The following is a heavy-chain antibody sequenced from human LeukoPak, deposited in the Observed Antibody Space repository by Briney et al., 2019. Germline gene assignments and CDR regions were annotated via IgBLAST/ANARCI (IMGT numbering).Heavy chain of an antibody. J-gene: IGHJ4*02. CDR2: ISYDGSNK. CDR3: ARDKRGYYDSGGYYPQYYFDY. CDR1: GFTFSSYA. V-gene: IGHV3-30-3*01. D-gene: IGHD3-22*01. Sequence: GGSLRLSCAASGFTFSSYAMHWVRQAPGKGLEWVAVISYDGSNKYYADSVKGRFTISRDNSKNTLYLQMNSLRAEDTAVYYCARDKRGYYDSGGYYPQYYFDYWGQGTLVTVSS.